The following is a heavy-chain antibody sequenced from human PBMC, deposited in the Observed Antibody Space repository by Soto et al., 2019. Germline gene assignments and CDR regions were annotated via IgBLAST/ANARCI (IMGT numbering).Heavy chain of an antibody. D-gene: IGHD2-21*01. J-gene: IGHJ4*02. Sequence: SETLSLTCAVSGVSIRSSNWWSWVRQPPGKGLKWIEEIYHSGSTNYNPSLESRVTISVDKSKNQFSLKLSSLTAADTAVYYCAKDIYYFDYWGQGTLVTVSS. CDR3: AKDIYYFDY. CDR2: IYHSGST. V-gene: IGHV4-4*02. CDR1: GVSIRSSNW.